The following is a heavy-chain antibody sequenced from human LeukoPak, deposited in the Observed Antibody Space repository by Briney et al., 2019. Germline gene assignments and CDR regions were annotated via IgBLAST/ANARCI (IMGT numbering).Heavy chain of an antibody. Sequence: PSETLSLTCTVSGGSMSSSSYYWGWIRQPPGKGLEWIGSIYYSESTYQSPSLKSRVTISVDTSKNQFSLKLSSVTAADTAVYYCARIPTVTFFDYWGQGTLVTVSS. V-gene: IGHV4-39*07. CDR2: IYYSEST. CDR3: ARIPTVTFFDY. J-gene: IGHJ4*02. D-gene: IGHD4-17*01. CDR1: GGSMSSSSYY.